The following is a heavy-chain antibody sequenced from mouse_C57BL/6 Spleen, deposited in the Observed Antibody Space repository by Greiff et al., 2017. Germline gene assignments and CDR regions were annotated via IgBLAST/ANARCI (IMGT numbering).Heavy chain of an antibody. Sequence: EVKVEESGGGLVQPGGSMKLSCVASGFTFSNYWMNWVRQSPEKGLEWVAQIRLKSDNYATHYAESVKGRFTISRDDSKSSVYLQMNNLRAEDTGIYYCTGPLYYYGSSLMDYWGQGTSVTVSS. V-gene: IGHV6-3*01. CDR1: GFTFSNYW. CDR3: TGPLYYYGSSLMDY. J-gene: IGHJ4*01. CDR2: IRLKSDNYAT. D-gene: IGHD1-1*01.